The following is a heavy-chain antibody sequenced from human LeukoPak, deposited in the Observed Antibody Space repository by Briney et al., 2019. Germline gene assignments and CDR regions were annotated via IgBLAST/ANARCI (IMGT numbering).Heavy chain of an antibody. V-gene: IGHV1-18*01. D-gene: IGHD6-13*01. CDR3: ARQNSRARLDY. CDR2: ISAYNGNT. CDR1: GYTFTSYG. J-gene: IGHJ4*02. Sequence: WASVKVSCKASGYTFTSYGISWVRQAPGQGLEWMGWISAYNGNTNYAQKLQGRVTMTTDTSSSTAYMELRSLRSDDTAVYYCARQNSRARLDYWGQGTLVTVSS.